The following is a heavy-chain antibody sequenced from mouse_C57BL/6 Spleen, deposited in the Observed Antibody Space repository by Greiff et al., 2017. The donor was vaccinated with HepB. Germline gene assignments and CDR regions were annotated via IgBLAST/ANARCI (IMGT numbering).Heavy chain of an antibody. D-gene: IGHD2-4*01. V-gene: IGHV2-9-1*01. CDR1: GFSLTSYA. CDR2: IWTGGGT. CDR3: ARSLYDYDDYAMDY. J-gene: IGHJ4*01. Sequence: VMLVESGPGLVAPSQSLSITCTVSGFSLTSYAISWVRQPPGKGLEWLGVIWTGGGTNYNSALKSRLSISKDNSKSQVFLKMNSLQTDDTARYYCARSLYDYDDYAMDYWGQGTSVTVSS.